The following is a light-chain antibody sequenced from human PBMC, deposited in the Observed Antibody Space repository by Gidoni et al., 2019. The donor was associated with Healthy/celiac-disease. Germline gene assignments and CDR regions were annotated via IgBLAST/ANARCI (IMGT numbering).Light chain of an antibody. CDR2: GAS. Sequence: EIGLTQSPGTLSLSPGERATLSCRASQSVSSSYLAWYQQKPGQAPRLLIYGASSRATGIPDRFSGSGSGTDFTLTISRLEPEDFAVYYCQQYGSSVLTFGGGTKVEIK. V-gene: IGKV3-20*01. J-gene: IGKJ4*01. CDR1: QSVSSSY. CDR3: QQYGSSVLT.